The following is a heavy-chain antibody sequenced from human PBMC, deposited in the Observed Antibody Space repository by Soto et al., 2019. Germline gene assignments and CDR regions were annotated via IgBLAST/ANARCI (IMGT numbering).Heavy chain of an antibody. J-gene: IGHJ4*02. V-gene: IGHV3-33*01. CDR3: AIDGQDSSGWYGGMGY. Sequence: QVQLMESGGGVVQPGRSLRLSCAASGFTFSSYGMHWVRQAPGKGMEWVAVIWYDGSNKYYADSVKGRFTISRDNSKNTLYLQMNSLRAEDKAVYYCAIDGQDSSGWYGGMGYWGQRTLVTVSS. CDR2: IWYDGSNK. D-gene: IGHD6-19*01. CDR1: GFTFSSYG.